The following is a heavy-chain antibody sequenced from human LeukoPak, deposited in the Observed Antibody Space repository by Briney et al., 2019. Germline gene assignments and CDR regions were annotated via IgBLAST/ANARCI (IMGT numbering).Heavy chain of an antibody. CDR1: GFTFSSYG. CDR2: IWYDGSNK. V-gene: IGHV3-33*01. Sequence: RSLRLPCAASGFTFSSYGMHWVHQAPGKGLEWVAVIWYDGSNKYYADSVKGRFTISRDNSKNTLYLQMNSLRAEDTAVYYSARAGATNVGGPLDIWGQGTMVTVYS. J-gene: IGHJ3*02. CDR3: ARAGATNVGGPLDI. D-gene: IGHD1-26*01.